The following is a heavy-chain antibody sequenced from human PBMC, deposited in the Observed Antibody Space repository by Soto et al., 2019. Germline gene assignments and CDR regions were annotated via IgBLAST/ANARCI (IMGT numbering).Heavy chain of an antibody. D-gene: IGHD3-10*01. CDR2: MKQDGSEK. CDR1: GFTFSSYW. CDR3: ARGPVLLWFGELYAFDI. V-gene: IGHV3-7*01. J-gene: IGHJ3*02. Sequence: EVQLVESGGGLVQPGGSLRLSCAASGFTFSSYWMSWIRQAPGKGLEWVANMKQDGSEKYYVDSVKGRFTISRDNAKNSLYLQMNSQRAEDTAVYYCARGPVLLWFGELYAFDIWVQGTMVTVSS.